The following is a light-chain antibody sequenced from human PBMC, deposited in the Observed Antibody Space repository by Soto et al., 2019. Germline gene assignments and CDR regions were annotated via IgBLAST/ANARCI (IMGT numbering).Light chain of an antibody. J-gene: IGLJ2*01. V-gene: IGLV2-14*01. CDR3: SSYTSSSGV. CDR2: EVS. Sequence: QSALTQPASVSGSPGQSITISCTGTSSDVGGYNYVSWYQQHPGKAPKLMIYEVSNRPSGVSNRFSGSKSGNMASLTISGLQAEDEADYYCSSYTSSSGVFGGGTKLTVL. CDR1: SSDVGGYNY.